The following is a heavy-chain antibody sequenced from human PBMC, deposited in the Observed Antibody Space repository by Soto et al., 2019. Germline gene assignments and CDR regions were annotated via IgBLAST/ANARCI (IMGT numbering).Heavy chain of an antibody. D-gene: IGHD2-21*02. CDR1: GFTLDDYG. CDR2: INWNGGST. CDR3: AKKVQSDLEDVFDF. Sequence: PGGSLRLSCAASGFTLDDYGMSWVRQAPGKGLEWVSGINWNGGSTGYADSVKGRFTISRDNAKNSLYRQMNSLRAEDTALYYGAKKVQSDLEDVFDFGGKGTMATVS. V-gene: IGHV3-20*04. J-gene: IGHJ3*01.